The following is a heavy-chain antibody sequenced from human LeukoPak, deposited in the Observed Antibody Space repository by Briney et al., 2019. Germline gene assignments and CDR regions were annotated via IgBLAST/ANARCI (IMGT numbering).Heavy chain of an antibody. CDR3: ARGVFSVARGDVGSYYFDY. Sequence: SETLSLTCTVSGGSSGDSIRGYYWSWIRQPPGEGLKWIGYIYYSGSTEYYPSLKSRVTISVDTSKNQFSLKLTSVTAADTAVYYCARGVFSVARGDVGSYYFDYWGQGTLVTVSS. CDR2: IYYSGST. CDR1: GGSSGDSIRGYY. J-gene: IGHJ4*02. D-gene: IGHD2-21*02. V-gene: IGHV4-61*08.